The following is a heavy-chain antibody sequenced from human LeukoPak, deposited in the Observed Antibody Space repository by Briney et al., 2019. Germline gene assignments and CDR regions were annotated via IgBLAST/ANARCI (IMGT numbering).Heavy chain of an antibody. D-gene: IGHD5-12*01. J-gene: IGHJ6*03. Sequence: ASVKVPCKASGYTFTGYYMHWVRQAPGQGLEWMGWINPNSGGTNYAQKFQGRVTMTRDTSISTAYMELSRLRSDDTAVYYCARLYSGYGNNYYYMDVWGKGTTVTVSS. CDR1: GYTFTGYY. CDR3: ARLYSGYGNNYYYMDV. V-gene: IGHV1-2*02. CDR2: INPNSGGT.